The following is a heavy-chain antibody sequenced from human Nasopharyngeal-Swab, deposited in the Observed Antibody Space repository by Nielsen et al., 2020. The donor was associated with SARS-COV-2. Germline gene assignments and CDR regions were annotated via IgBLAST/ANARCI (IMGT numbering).Heavy chain of an antibody. D-gene: IGHD3-16*02. Sequence: SETLSLTCTVSGGSISSDNYFWSGIRQRPGKGLEWIGYIHYTGKTYYNPSLESRLTISLDTSRNQFSLMLRSVTAADTAVYYCAREVINQAVSDAFDFWGQGTMVTVSS. CDR2: IHYTGKT. CDR3: AREVINQAVSDAFDF. CDR1: GGSISSDNYF. V-gene: IGHV4-31*03. J-gene: IGHJ3*01.